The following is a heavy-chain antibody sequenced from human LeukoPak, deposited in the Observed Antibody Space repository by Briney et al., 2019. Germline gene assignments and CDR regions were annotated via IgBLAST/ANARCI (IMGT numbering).Heavy chain of an antibody. CDR3: ASERITMMHY. D-gene: IGHD3-22*01. J-gene: IGHJ4*02. CDR2: INAGNGNT. CDR1: GYTFTSYA. V-gene: IGHV1-3*01. Sequence: ASVKVSCKASGYTFTSYAMHWVRQAPGQRLEWMGWINAGNGNTKYPQKFQGRVTITRDTSASTAYMELSSLRSEDTDVYYCASERITMMHYWGQGPQVPVSS.